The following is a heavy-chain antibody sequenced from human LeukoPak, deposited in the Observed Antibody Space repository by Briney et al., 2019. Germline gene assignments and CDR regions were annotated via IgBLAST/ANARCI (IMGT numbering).Heavy chain of an antibody. CDR2: INHSGST. V-gene: IGHV4-34*01. J-gene: IGHJ5*02. Sequence: KPSETLSLTCAVYGGSLSGYYWSWIRQPPGKGLEWIGEINHSGSTNYNPSLKSRVTISVDTSKNQFSLKLSSVTAADTAVYYCARYDDYVSSNNENLFDPWGQGTLVTVSS. CDR3: ARYDDYVSSNNENLFDP. CDR1: GGSLSGYY. D-gene: IGHD4-17*01.